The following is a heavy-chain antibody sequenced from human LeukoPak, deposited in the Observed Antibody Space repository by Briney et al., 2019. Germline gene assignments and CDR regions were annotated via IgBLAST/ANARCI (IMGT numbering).Heavy chain of an antibody. CDR3: ARPRPNKKLGIVTGYFDL. J-gene: IGHJ2*01. Sequence: SSETLSLTCTVSGGSISSYYWSWIRQPAGKGLEWIGRIYTSGSTNYNPSLKSRVTMSVDTSKNQFSLKLSSVTAADTAVYYCARPRPNKKLGIVTGYFDLWGRGTLVTVSS. V-gene: IGHV4-4*07. CDR1: GGSISSYY. CDR2: IYTSGST. D-gene: IGHD7-27*01.